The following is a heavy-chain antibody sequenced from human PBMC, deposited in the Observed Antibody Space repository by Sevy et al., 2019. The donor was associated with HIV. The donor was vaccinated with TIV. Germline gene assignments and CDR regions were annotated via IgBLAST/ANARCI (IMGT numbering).Heavy chain of an antibody. Sequence: GGSLRLSCTASGFNFNSHWMIWVRQAPGKGLEWVANINQDGSEKYYVYSVKGRFTISRDNAKNSLYLQMNSLRGEDTAIYYCARGNDGWDYWGQGTLVTVSS. CDR3: ARGNDGWDY. V-gene: IGHV3-7*01. CDR2: INQDGSEK. J-gene: IGHJ4*02. D-gene: IGHD6-19*01. CDR1: GFNFNSHW.